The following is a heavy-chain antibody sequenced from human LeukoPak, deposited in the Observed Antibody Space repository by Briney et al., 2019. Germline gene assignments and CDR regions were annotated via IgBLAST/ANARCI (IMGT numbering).Heavy chain of an antibody. CDR2: INHSGST. CDR3: ARHGAAAGPYYYYGMDV. D-gene: IGHD6-13*01. J-gene: IGHJ6*02. Sequence: SETLSLTCAVYGGSFSGYYWSWIRQPPGKGLEWIGEINHSGSTNYNPSLRSRVTVSVHTSKNQLSLKLSSVTAADTAVYYCARHGAAAGPYYYYGMDVWGQGTTVTVSS. V-gene: IGHV4-34*01. CDR1: GGSFSGYY.